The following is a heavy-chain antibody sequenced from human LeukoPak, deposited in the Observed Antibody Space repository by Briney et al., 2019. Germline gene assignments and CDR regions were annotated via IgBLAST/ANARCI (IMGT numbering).Heavy chain of an antibody. CDR2: INSDGSST. D-gene: IGHD3-10*01. Sequence: GGSLRLSCAASGFTFSSYWMHWVRQVPGKGLVWVSRINSDGSSTSYADSVKGRFTISRDNAKNTLYEQMNSLRAEDTAVYYCLTGSGHAFDIWGRGTMVTVSS. J-gene: IGHJ3*02. V-gene: IGHV3-74*01. CDR1: GFTFSSYW. CDR3: LTGSGHAFDI.